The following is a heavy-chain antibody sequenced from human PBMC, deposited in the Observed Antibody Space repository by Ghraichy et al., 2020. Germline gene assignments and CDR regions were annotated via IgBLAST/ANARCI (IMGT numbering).Heavy chain of an antibody. J-gene: IGHJ4*02. CDR2: ISSSSSTI. CDR1: GFTFSSYS. CDR3: ARDPPRSYSSGWWLDY. Sequence: GGSLRLSCAASGFTFSSYSMNWVRQAPGKGLEWVSYISSSSSTIYYADSVKGRFTISRDNAKNSLYLQMNSLRDEDTAVYYCARDPPRSYSSGWWLDYWGQGTLVTVSS. V-gene: IGHV3-48*02. D-gene: IGHD6-19*01.